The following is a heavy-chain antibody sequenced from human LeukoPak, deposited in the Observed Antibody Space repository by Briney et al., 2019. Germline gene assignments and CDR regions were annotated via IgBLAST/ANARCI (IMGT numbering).Heavy chain of an antibody. CDR2: IYIGVNP. D-gene: IGHD6-13*01. J-gene: IGHJ6*03. Sequence: PSETLSLTCIVSSGSISSGNYFWSWIRQPAGKGLEWIGRIYIGVNPNYNPSLKSRVTVSADTSKNQFSLKLSAVTAADTAVYFCASLLAAAGTYFFYYYMYVWGEGTTFTISS. CDR1: SGSISSGNYF. CDR3: ASLLAAAGTYFFYYYMYV. V-gene: IGHV4-61*02.